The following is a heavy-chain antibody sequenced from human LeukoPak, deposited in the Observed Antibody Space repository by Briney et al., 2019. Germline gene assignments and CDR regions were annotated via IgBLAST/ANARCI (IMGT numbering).Heavy chain of an antibody. J-gene: IGHJ4*02. CDR1: GYTFTSYA. Sequence: GASVKVSCKASGYTFTSYAMHWVRQAPGQRLEWMGWINAGNGNTKYSQKFQGRVTITRDTSASTAYMELSSLRSEDTAVYYCARDRLAVAGTELDYWGQGTLDTVSS. CDR3: ARDRLAVAGTELDY. CDR2: INAGNGNT. V-gene: IGHV1-3*01. D-gene: IGHD6-19*01.